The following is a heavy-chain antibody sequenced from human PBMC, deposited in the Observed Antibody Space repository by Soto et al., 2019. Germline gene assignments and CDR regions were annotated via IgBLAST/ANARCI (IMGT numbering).Heavy chain of an antibody. CDR3: ARGIGYYFDS. V-gene: IGHV4-39*01. CDR1: GGSISSSSYF. D-gene: IGHD5-12*01. CDR2: IHYRGTT. Sequence: LQLRESGPGLVTPSETLSLTCTVSGGSISSSSYFWGWIRQPPGKGREWIGNIHYRGTTYYTASLKSRVTISVDTSKNQFSLKLSSVTAADSAVYSCARGIGYYFDSWGQGTLVTVSS. J-gene: IGHJ4*02.